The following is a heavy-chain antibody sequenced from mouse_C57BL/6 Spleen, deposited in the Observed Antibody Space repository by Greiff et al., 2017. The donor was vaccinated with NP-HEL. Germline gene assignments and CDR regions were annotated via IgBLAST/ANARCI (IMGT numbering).Heavy chain of an antibody. CDR2: IWTGGGT. CDR3: ASYYYGSSHYYAMDY. Sequence: VMLVESGPGLVAPSQSLSITCTVSGFSLTSYAISWVRQPPGKGLEWLGVIWTGGGTNYNSALKSRLSISKDNSKSQVFLKMNSLQTDDTARYYCASYYYGSSHYYAMDYWGQGTSVTVSS. D-gene: IGHD1-1*01. J-gene: IGHJ4*01. CDR1: GFSLTSYA. V-gene: IGHV2-9-1*01.